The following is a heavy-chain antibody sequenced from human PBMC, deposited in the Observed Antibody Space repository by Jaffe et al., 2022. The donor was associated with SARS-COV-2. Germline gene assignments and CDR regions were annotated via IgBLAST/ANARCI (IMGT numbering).Heavy chain of an antibody. D-gene: IGHD3-16*01. CDR2: IKQDGSEK. V-gene: IGHV3-7*03. J-gene: IGHJ3*02. CDR3: ARERTHYDYVWGSPGPFDI. CDR1: GFTFSSYW. Sequence: EVQLVESGGGLVQPGGSLRLSCAASGFTFSSYWMSWVRQAPGKGLEWVANIKQDGSEKYYVDSVKGRFTISRDNAKNSLYLQMNSLRAEDTAVYYCARERTHYDYVWGSPGPFDIWGQGTMVTVSS.